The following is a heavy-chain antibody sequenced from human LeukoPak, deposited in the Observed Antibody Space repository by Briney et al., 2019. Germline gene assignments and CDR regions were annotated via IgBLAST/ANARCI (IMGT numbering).Heavy chain of an antibody. CDR3: ARSSYDFWSGSFDY. J-gene: IGHJ4*02. CDR2: IIPIFGTA. CDR1: GGTFSSYA. V-gene: IGHV1-69*05. D-gene: IGHD3-3*01. Sequence: ASVKVSCKASGGTFSSYAISWVRQAPGQGLEWMGRIIPIFGTANYAQKFQGRVTITTDESTSTAYMELSSLRSEDTAVYYCARSSYDFWSGSFDYWGQGALVTVSS.